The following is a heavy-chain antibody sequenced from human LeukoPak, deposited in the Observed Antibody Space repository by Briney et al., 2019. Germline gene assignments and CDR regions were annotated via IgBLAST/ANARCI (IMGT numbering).Heavy chain of an antibody. CDR1: GFTFSDYE. V-gene: IGHV3-48*03. CDR2: VSSSGSTM. D-gene: IGHD3-10*01. Sequence: GGSLRLSCVASGFTFSDYEMSWVRQAPGRGLEWVSYVSSSGSTMYYAGSVKGRFTVSRDDAKNSVSLQMNSLRAEDTAVYYCARVRVRAVIITYYYYGMDVWGQGTTVTVSS. CDR3: ARVRVRAVIITYYYYGMDV. J-gene: IGHJ6*02.